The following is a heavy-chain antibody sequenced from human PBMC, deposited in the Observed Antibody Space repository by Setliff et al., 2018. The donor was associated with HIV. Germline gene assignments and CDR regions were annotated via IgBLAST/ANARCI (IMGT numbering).Heavy chain of an antibody. CDR1: GYSFTAYD. V-gene: IGHV1-8*01. Sequence: EASVKVSCKTSGYSFTAYDINWVRQATGRGLEWMAWMNPSTGEIGYAQKFQGRLTMTRDSSITTAFMELRGLRSEDTAIYYCARPSHVYDDDGPLGYWGQGTLVTVS. D-gene: IGHD3-16*01. J-gene: IGHJ4*02. CDR2: MNPSTGEI. CDR3: ARPSHVYDDDGPLGY.